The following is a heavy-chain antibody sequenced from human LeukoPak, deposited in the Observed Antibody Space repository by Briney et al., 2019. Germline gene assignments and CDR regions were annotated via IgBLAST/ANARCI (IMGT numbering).Heavy chain of an antibody. D-gene: IGHD5-12*01. V-gene: IGHV4-61*02. CDR2: MFSSGST. CDR3: ASEIVGTIAFDY. CDR1: GGSISSDSYY. J-gene: IGHJ4*02. Sequence: SETLSLTCTVSGGSISSDSYYWSWIRQPTGKGLEWIGRMFSSGSTNYNPSLKGRVTISEDTSKNQFSLRLTSVTAADAAVYFCASEIVGTIAFDYWGQGTPVAVSS.